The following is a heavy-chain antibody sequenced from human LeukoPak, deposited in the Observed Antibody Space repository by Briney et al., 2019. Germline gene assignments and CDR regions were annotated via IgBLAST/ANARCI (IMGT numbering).Heavy chain of an antibody. J-gene: IGHJ4*02. CDR3: ARGGYSGYVLDY. D-gene: IGHD5-12*01. CDR2: IIPILGIA. CDR1: GYTFTSYD. V-gene: IGHV1-69*04. Sequence: GASVKVSCKASGYTFTSYDINWVRQAPGQGLEWMGRIIPILGIANYAQKFQGRVTITADKSTSTAYMELSSLRSEDTAVYYCARGGYSGYVLDYWGQGTLVTVSS.